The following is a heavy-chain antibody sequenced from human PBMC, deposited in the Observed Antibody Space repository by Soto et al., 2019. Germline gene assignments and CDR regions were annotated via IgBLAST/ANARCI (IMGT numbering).Heavy chain of an antibody. V-gene: IGHV4-30-2*01. D-gene: IGHD3-22*01. CDR1: GGSISSGGYS. J-gene: IGHJ4*02. Sequence: QLQLQESGSGLVKPSQTLSLTCAVSGGSISSGGYSWSWIRQPPGKGLEWIGYIYHSGSTYYNPSLXSXVXIXXDRSKNQCSLKLSSVTAADTAVYYCAREVLYDSSGYYYFDYWGQGTLVTVSS. CDR3: AREVLYDSSGYYYFDY. CDR2: IYHSGST.